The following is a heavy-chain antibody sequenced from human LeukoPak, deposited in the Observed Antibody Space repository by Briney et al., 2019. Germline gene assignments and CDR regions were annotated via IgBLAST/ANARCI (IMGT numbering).Heavy chain of an antibody. Sequence: PGGSLRLSCAASGFTFSSYAMGWVRQAPGKGLEWVSAISGSGGSTYYADSVKGRFTISRDNSKNTLYLQMNSLRAEDTAVYYCAKNPDYAPFADAFDIWGQGTMVTVSS. CDR2: ISGSGGST. CDR3: AKNPDYAPFADAFDI. V-gene: IGHV3-23*01. D-gene: IGHD3-16*01. CDR1: GFTFSSYA. J-gene: IGHJ3*02.